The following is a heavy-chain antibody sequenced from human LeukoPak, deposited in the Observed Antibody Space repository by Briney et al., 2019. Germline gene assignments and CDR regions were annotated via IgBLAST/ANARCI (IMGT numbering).Heavy chain of an antibody. V-gene: IGHV3-30*04. D-gene: IGHD3-3*01. J-gene: IGHJ6*03. CDR3: ARDLLSLGTIFGVVSSSVGYMDV. Sequence: GGVLRLSCAASGFTFSSYAMHWVRQAPGKGLEWVAVISYDGSNKYYADSVKGRFTISRDNAKTSLYLQMNRIRAEDTAGYYCARDLLSLGTIFGVVSSSVGYMDVWGKGTTVTVSS. CDR1: GFTFSSYA. CDR2: ISYDGSNK.